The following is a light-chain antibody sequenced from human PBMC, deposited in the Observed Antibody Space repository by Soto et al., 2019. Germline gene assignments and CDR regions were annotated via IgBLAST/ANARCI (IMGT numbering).Light chain of an antibody. CDR3: QQRYRTPLT. CDR2: AAS. Sequence: DIQMTQSPSSLSASVGDRVTITCRASQSISSYLNWYQQKPGKAPKLLIYAASSLQSGVPSRFSGSGSGTDLTLTISSLHPEDCATYCCQQRYRTPLTFGGGTKVEIK. V-gene: IGKV1-39*01. J-gene: IGKJ4*01. CDR1: QSISSY.